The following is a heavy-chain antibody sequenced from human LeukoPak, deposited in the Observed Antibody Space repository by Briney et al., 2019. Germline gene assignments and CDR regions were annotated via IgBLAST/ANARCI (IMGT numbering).Heavy chain of an antibody. J-gene: IGHJ4*02. Sequence: PGGSLRLSCAGSGFTFSRHFMHWVRQAPGKGLVWVSRMNADGSSSNYADSVKGRFTISRDNAKNTLHLQMDSLSAEDTAFYYCTSDTVNTAVGIDYWGQGTLVTVSS. D-gene: IGHD5-18*01. CDR2: MNADGSSS. CDR1: GFTFSRHF. V-gene: IGHV3-74*01. CDR3: TSDTVNTAVGIDY.